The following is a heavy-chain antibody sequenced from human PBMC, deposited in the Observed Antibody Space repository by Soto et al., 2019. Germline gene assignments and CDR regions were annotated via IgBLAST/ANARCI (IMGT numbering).Heavy chain of an antibody. Sequence: QVQLQQWGAGLLKPSETLSLTCAVYGGSFSGYYWSWIRQPPGKGLEWIGEINHSGSTNYNPSLKSRDTLSVDTSKNQFALKLSSVTAADTAVYYCARGRVLYNWSYGGTYRTRPAFDYWGQGTLVTVSS. J-gene: IGHJ4*02. D-gene: IGHD1-7*01. CDR1: GGSFSGYY. CDR2: INHSGST. V-gene: IGHV4-34*01. CDR3: ARGRVLYNWSYGGTYRTRPAFDY.